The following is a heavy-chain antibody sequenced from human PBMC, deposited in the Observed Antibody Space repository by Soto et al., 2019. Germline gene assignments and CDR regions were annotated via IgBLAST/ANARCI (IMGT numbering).Heavy chain of an antibody. D-gene: IGHD3-3*01. CDR1: GFTFSSYS. V-gene: IGHV3-21*01. CDR3: ARDGPAYYDFWSGYYRDYYYGMDV. CDR2: ISSSSSYI. J-gene: IGHJ6*02. Sequence: EVQLVESGGGLVKPGGSLRLSCAASGFTFSSYSMNWVRQAPGKGLEWVSSISSSSSYIYYADSVKGRFTISRDNAKNSLYLQMNSLRAEDTAVYYCARDGPAYYDFWSGYYRDYYYGMDVWGQGTTVTVSS.